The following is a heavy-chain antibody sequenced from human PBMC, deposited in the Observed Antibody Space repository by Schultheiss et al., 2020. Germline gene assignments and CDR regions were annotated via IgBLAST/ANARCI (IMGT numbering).Heavy chain of an antibody. V-gene: IGHV3-23*01. CDR1: GFTFSSYA. CDR3: ARNSGYDLDYYYYYMDV. D-gene: IGHD5-12*01. CDR2: ISGSGGST. J-gene: IGHJ6*03. Sequence: GGSLRLSCAASGFTFSSYAMSWVRQAPGKGLEWVSAISGSGGSTYYADSVKGRFTISRDNAKNSLYLQMNSLRAEDTAVYYCARNSGYDLDYYYYYMDVWGKGTTVNVSS.